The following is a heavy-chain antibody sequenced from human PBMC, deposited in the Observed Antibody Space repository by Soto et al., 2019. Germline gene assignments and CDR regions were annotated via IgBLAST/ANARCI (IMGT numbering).Heavy chain of an antibody. Sequence: QVQLVQSGAEVKKPGSSVKVSCKASGGTFSSYAISWVRQAPGQGLEWMGGIIPIFGTANYAQKFQGRVTLTXXXPXXAAYMELSSLRSEDTAVYYCATQGLPNYCYYGMDVWGQGPTVTVSS. V-gene: IGHV1-69*05. CDR1: GGTFSSYA. J-gene: IGHJ6*02. CDR3: ATQGLPNYCYYGMDV. CDR2: IIPIFGTA. D-gene: IGHD5-18*01.